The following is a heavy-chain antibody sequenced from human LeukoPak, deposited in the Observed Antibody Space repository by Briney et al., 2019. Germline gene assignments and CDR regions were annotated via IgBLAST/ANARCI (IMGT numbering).Heavy chain of an antibody. J-gene: IGHJ4*02. V-gene: IGHV3-30*15. D-gene: IGHD3-22*01. CDR3: AGDSGSGYYDSSGSFFDY. CDR1: GFSFSTYA. CDR2: ISDDGSDK. Sequence: PGGSLRLSCAASGFSFSTYAMPWVRQAPGKGLEWVAVISDDGSDKYYADSVKGRFTISRDNSKNTLYLQMSSLRAEDTAVYYCAGDSGSGYYDSSGSFFDYWGQGTLVTVSS.